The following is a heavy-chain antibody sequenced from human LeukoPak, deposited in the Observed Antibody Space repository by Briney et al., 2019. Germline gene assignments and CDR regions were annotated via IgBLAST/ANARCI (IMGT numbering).Heavy chain of an antibody. Sequence: GGSLRLSCAASGFTFSSYAMSWVRQAPGKGLEWVSAISGSGGSTYYADSVKGRFTISRDNSKNTLYLQMNSLRAEDTAVYYCARAPHSDNWSPYFWGQGTLVTVSS. CDR3: ARAPHSDNWSPYF. D-gene: IGHD1-1*01. CDR1: GFTFSSYA. V-gene: IGHV3-23*01. J-gene: IGHJ4*02. CDR2: ISGSGGST.